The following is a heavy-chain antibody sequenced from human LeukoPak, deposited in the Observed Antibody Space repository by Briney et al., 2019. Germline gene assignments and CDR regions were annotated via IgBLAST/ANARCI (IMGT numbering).Heavy chain of an antibody. D-gene: IGHD3-22*01. CDR1: GFTFSSYA. J-gene: IGHJ4*02. Sequence: GGSLRLSCAASGFTFSSYARSWVRQAPGKGLEWVSAIFGSGGSTYYADSVKGRFTISRDNSKNTLYLQMNSLRAEDTAVYYCAKVGPYYYDSSGYYYGGYFDYWGQGTLVTVSS. CDR3: AKVGPYYYDSSGYYYGGYFDY. CDR2: IFGSGGST. V-gene: IGHV3-23*01.